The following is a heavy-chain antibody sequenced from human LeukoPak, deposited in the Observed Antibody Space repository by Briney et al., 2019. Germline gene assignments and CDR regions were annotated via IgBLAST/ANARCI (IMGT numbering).Heavy chain of an antibody. D-gene: IGHD3-22*01. CDR1: GFTFTSSA. J-gene: IGHJ4*02. CDR2: IVVGSGNT. CDR3: AAIPYYYDSSGYTFDY. V-gene: IGHV1-58*02. Sequence: SVKVSCKASGFTFTSSAMQWVRQARGQRLDWIGWIVVGSGNTNYAQKFQERVTITRDMSTSTAYMELSSLRSEDTAVYYCAAIPYYYDSSGYTFDYWGQGTLVTVSS.